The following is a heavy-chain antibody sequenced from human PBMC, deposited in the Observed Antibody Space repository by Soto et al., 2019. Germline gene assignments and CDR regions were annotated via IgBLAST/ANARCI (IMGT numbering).Heavy chain of an antibody. CDR2: ISGSGGST. J-gene: IGHJ3*02. D-gene: IGHD3-3*01. Sequence: GGSLRLSCAASGFTFSGYAMSWVRQAPGKGLEWVSAISGSGGSTYYADSVKGRFTISRDNSKNTLYLQMNSLRAEDTAVYYCAKDRLYYDFWSGYYDAFDIWGQGTMVTVSS. V-gene: IGHV3-23*01. CDR1: GFTFSGYA. CDR3: AKDRLYYDFWSGYYDAFDI.